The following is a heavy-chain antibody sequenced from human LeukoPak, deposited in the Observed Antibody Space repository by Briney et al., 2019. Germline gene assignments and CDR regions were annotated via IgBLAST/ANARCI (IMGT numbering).Heavy chain of an antibody. D-gene: IGHD4-11*01. CDR1: GFTFSNYN. Sequence: PGGSLRLSCVGSGFTFSNYNMNWVRRAPGKGLEWVSSISTAGSYVYYADSLRGRFTISRDNAKDSVYLQMNSLRAEDTAVYYCARDFSDHPYSWPDYWGQGTLVTVSS. V-gene: IGHV3-21*01. CDR3: ARDFSDHPYSWPDY. J-gene: IGHJ4*02. CDR2: ISTAGSYV.